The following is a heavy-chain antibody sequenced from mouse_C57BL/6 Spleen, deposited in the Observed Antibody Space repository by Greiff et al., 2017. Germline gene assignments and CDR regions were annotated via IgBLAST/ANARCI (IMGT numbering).Heavy chain of an antibody. CDR3: VRAPDWNYFDY. Sequence: EVKVVESGGGLVKPKGSLKLSCAASGFTFNTYAMHWVRQAPGKGLEWVARIRSKSSNYATYYADSVKYRFTNSRDVSQSMLYLQMNNLKTEDSAMYYCVRAPDWNYFDYWGQGTTPTVSS. CDR2: IRSKSSNYAT. J-gene: IGHJ2*01. D-gene: IGHD4-1*01. CDR1: GFTFNTYA. V-gene: IGHV10-3*01.